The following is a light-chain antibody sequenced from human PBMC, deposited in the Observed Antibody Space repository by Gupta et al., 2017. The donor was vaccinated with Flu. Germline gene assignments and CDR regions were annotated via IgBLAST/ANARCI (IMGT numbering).Light chain of an antibody. CDR1: SSDVGRSES. CDR2: DVT. CDR3: SSYTSTNTFYV. J-gene: IGLJ1*01. Sequence: QFALTLTASVSGSPGQSITIPCTGASSDVGRSESVSWYQQYPGKAPKLIIYDVTTRPSGVSSRFSGSKSGNTASLTISGLEAEDESDYYCSSYTSTNTFYVFGTGTTVTVL. V-gene: IGLV2-14*01.